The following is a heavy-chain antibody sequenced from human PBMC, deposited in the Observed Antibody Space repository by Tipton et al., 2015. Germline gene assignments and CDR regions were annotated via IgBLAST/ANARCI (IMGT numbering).Heavy chain of an antibody. CDR3: ACQDYDSLTRDYQTVDY. CDR1: GHSINSGGHY. Sequence: LRLSCTVSGHSINSGGHYWGWVRQHPVKGLQWIGYIYYSGTAYYNPSLKSLVTMSRDTSKNQFSLKLTSVTAADTAVYYCACQDYDSLTRDYQTVDYWGQGTLVTVSS. CDR2: IYYSGTA. D-gene: IGHD3-9*01. V-gene: IGHV4-31*01. J-gene: IGHJ4*02.